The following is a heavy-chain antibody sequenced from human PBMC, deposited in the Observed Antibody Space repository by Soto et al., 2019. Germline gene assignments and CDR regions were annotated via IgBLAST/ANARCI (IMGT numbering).Heavy chain of an antibody. D-gene: IGHD3-22*01. CDR2: ISNDGRDK. CDR3: ARNEYDTSAYYGSYFYGLDV. CDR1: GFTFITYS. Sequence: QVHLVESGGGVVQPVTSLRLSCAASGFTFITYSMHWVRQAPGEGLEWVALISNDGRDKYYADFVKGRFTISRDNSKNTLYLQIDSLKSEDTAVYYCARNEYDTSAYYGSYFYGLDVW. J-gene: IGHJ6*01. V-gene: IGHV3-30*04.